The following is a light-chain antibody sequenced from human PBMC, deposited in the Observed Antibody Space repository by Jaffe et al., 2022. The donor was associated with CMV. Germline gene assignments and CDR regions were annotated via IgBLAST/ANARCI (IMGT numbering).Light chain of an antibody. CDR1: QSISTF. V-gene: IGKV1-39*01. CDR3: QQSYSPLPT. J-gene: IGKJ4*01. CDR2: AAS. Sequence: DIQMTQSPSSLSAFVGDRVTITCRASQSISTFLNWYQQKPGKAPKLLISAASSLQSGVPSRFSGSGFGTDFTLTISSLQPEDFATYYCQQSYSPLPTFGGGTKVEMK.